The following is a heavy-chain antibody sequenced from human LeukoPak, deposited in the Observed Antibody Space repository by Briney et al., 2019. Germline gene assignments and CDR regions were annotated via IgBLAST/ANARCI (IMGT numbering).Heavy chain of an antibody. CDR2: INHSGST. CDR3: ARWGSGWYYFDY. CDR1: GGCFSGYY. V-gene: IGHV4-34*01. D-gene: IGHD6-19*01. Sequence: SETLSLTCAVYGGCFSGYYWSWIRQPPGKGLEWIGEINHSGSTNYNPSLKSRVTISVDTSKNQFSLKLSSVTAADTAVYYCARWGSGWYYFDYGGQGTLVTASS. J-gene: IGHJ4*02.